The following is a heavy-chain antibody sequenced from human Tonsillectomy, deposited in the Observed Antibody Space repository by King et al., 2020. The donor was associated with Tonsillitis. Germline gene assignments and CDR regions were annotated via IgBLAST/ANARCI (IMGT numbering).Heavy chain of an antibody. CDR3: ASGRVQWLLGAWAPIGRRATIWFDS. CDR1: GGSIGSSRQS. Sequence: QLQESGPRLVRPSQTLSLTCAVSGGSIGSSRQSWSWIRQSPGQGLEWIAHIDSSESTNYNPSLQSRVTLSMDSSRNQFFINVNSVTAADTAVYYCASGRVQWLLGAWAPIGRRATIWFDSWGQGILVTVSS. CDR2: IDSSEST. D-gene: IGHD5-24*01. J-gene: IGHJ5*01. V-gene: IGHV4-30-4*07.